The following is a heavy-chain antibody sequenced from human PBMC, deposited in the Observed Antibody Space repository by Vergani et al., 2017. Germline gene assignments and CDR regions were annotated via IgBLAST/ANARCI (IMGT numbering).Heavy chain of an antibody. J-gene: IGHJ4*02. CDR3: ARDPVVVVPAAKHERRELDGY. CDR2: IYYSGST. CDR1: GGSISSGGYY. D-gene: IGHD2-2*01. Sequence: QVQLQESGPGLVKPSQTLSLTCTVSGGSISSGGYYWSWIRQHPGKGLEWIGYIYYSGSTYYNPSLKRRVTISVDTSRNQFSLKLSSVTAADTAVYYCARDPVVVVPAAKHERRELDGYWGQGTLVTVSS. V-gene: IGHV4-31*03.